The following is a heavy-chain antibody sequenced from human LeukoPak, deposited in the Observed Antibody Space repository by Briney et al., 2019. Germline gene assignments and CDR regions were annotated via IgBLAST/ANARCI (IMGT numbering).Heavy chain of an antibody. Sequence: GGSLRLSCAASGFTFSSYSMNWVRQAPGKGLEWVSSISSSSSYIYYADSVKGRFTISRDNAKKSLYLQMSSLRTEDTAVYYCSSSTAIGYWGQGTLVTVSS. CDR1: GFTFSSYS. V-gene: IGHV3-21*01. CDR2: ISSSSSYI. J-gene: IGHJ4*02. CDR3: SSSTAIGY.